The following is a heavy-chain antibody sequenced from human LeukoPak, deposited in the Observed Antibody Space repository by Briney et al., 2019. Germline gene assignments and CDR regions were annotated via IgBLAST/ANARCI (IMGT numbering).Heavy chain of an antibody. CDR2: ISYSVST. Sequence: PSETLSLTCTVSGGSINTFYWSWFRQSPGKGLEWIGFISYSVSTNYDPSLKSRVTILLDTPKNQVSLKLSSVTAADTAVYYCASPARWLFFDSWGPGILVTVSS. V-gene: IGHV4-59*01. CDR3: ASPARWLFFDS. CDR1: GGSINTFY. J-gene: IGHJ4*02. D-gene: IGHD3-22*01.